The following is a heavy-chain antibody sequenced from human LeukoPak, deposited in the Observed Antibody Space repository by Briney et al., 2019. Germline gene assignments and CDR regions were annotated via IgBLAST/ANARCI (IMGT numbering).Heavy chain of an antibody. J-gene: IGHJ4*02. CDR2: VRTTAEGETT. CDR1: GFNFNDAW. CDR3: TAGLGKTDDDS. D-gene: IGHD4-11*01. V-gene: IGHV3-15*01. Sequence: GGSLRLSCEGSGFNFNDAWRSWIRQAPGKGLEWVGRVRTTAEGETTDYAAPVRGRFIISRDDSKNMVFLQMNRLETEDTAIYYCTAGLGKTDDDSWGQGTLVTVSS.